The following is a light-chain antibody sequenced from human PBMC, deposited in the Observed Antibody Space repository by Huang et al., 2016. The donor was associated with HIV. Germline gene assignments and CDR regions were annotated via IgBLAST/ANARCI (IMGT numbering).Light chain of an antibody. CDR3: QQYDTLPWT. V-gene: IGKV1-33*01. J-gene: IGKJ1*01. CDR1: LDINNY. Sequence: DIQMTQSPSSLSASLGNKVTITCQASLDINNYLNWYQQKPGEAPKLLIYDASNLETGVPSRFSGSRSGTHFTFTVSSLHPEDVATYHCQQYDTLPWTFGQGTTVEI. CDR2: DAS.